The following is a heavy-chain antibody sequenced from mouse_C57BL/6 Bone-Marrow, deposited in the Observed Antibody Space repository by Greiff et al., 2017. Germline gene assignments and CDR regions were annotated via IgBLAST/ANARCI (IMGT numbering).Heavy chain of an antibody. D-gene: IGHD4-1*01. CDR1: GFTFSDYY. Sequence: EVKLVESGGGLVKPGGSLKLSCAASGFTFSDYYMYWVRQTPEKRLEWVAYISNGGGSTYYPDTVKGRFTISRDNAKNTLYLQMSRLKSEDTAMYYCARLTAYYYYAMDYWGQGTSVTVSS. CDR3: ARLTAYYYYAMDY. V-gene: IGHV5-12*01. CDR2: ISNGGGST. J-gene: IGHJ4*01.